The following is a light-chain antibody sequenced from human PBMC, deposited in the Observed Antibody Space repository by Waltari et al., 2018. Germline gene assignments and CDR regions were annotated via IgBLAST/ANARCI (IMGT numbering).Light chain of an antibody. V-gene: IGLV3-25*03. J-gene: IGLJ2*01. Sequence: SYELTQPPSASVSPGQTARITCSGDELPKQYAFWYRQKPGQAPELLIYKDTERPSGIPERVSASSSGTTVTLTITGVQPEDEADYYCQSADSTNTYWVFGGGTKLTVL. CDR2: KDT. CDR1: ELPKQY. CDR3: QSADSTNTYWV.